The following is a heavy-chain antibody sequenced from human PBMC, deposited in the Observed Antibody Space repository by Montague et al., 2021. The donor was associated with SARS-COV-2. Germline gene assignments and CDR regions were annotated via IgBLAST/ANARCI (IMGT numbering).Heavy chain of an antibody. V-gene: IGHV4-39*07. CDR2: IYYSGST. Sequence: SETLSLTCTVSGGSIGTSPYFWGWIRQPPGKGLEWIGSIYYSGSTYYNPSLKSRVAISIDTSENQFSLKLSSVTAADTAVYYCARGNRIAVAGTDFDYWGQGTLVTVSS. D-gene: IGHD6-19*01. CDR1: GGSIGTSPYF. CDR3: ARGNRIAVAGTDFDY. J-gene: IGHJ4*02.